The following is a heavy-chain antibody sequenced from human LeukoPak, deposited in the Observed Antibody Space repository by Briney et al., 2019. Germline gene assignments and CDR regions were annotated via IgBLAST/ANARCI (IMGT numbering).Heavy chain of an antibody. V-gene: IGHV4-34*01. CDR2: INHSGST. J-gene: IGHJ5*02. D-gene: IGHD3-9*01. CDR3: ARGYFDWLYPVNWFDP. Sequence: SETLSLTCAVYGGSFSGYSWGWIRQPPGKGLEWIGEINHSGSTNYNPSLKRRVTISVDTSKNQFSLKLSSVTAADTAVYYCARGYFDWLYPVNWFDPWGQGTLVTVSS. CDR1: GGSFSGYS.